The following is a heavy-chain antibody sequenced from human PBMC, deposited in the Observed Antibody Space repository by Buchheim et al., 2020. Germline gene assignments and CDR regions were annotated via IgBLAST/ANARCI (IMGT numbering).Heavy chain of an antibody. D-gene: IGHD3-3*01. V-gene: IGHV1-69*04. CDR3: ASDLDYDFWSGYLQKTRLGGFGMDV. CDR1: GGTFSSYT. Sequence: QVQLVQSGVEVKKPGASVKVSCKASGGTFSSYTISWVRQAPGQGLEWMGRIIPILGIANYAQKFQGRVTITADKSTSTAYMELSSLRSEDTAVYYCASDLDYDFWSGYLQKTRLGGFGMDVWGQGTT. CDR2: IIPILGIA. J-gene: IGHJ6*02.